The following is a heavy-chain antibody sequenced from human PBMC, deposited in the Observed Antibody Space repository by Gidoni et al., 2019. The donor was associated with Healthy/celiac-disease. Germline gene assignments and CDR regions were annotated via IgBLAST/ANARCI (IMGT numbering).Heavy chain of an antibody. Sequence: QVQLVESGGGVVQPGRSLRLSCAASVFTFRCYAMHLVRQAPGKGLEWVAVISYDGSNKYYADSVKGRFTISRNNSKNTLELQMNSLRAEDTAVYYCARDSSTRVWSGYYDPDYYYYGMDVWGQGTTVTVSS. J-gene: IGHJ6*02. CDR2: ISYDGSNK. CDR1: VFTFRCYA. CDR3: ARDSSTRVWSGYYDPDYYYYGMDV. D-gene: IGHD3-3*01. V-gene: IGHV3-30*04.